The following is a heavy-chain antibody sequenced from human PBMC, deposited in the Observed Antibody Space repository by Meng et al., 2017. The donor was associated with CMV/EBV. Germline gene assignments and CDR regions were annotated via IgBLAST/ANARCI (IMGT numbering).Heavy chain of an antibody. D-gene: IGHD2-2*02. J-gene: IGHJ5*02. CDR1: GCSISSYY. V-gene: IGHV4-4*07. Sequence: EPGPRLVKPSDTLSLTCPGSGCSISSYYWSWIRQPAGKGLEWIGRIYTSGSINYNPSLKSRVTMSVDTSKNQFSLKLSSVTAADTAVYYCAREIVVVPAAIDNWFDPWGQGTLVTVSS. CDR3: AREIVVVPAAIDNWFDP. CDR2: IYTSGSI.